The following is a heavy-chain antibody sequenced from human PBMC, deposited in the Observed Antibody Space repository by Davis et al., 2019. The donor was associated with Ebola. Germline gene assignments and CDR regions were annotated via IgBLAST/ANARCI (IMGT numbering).Heavy chain of an antibody. CDR2: IYPGDSDT. J-gene: IGHJ2*01. CDR3: ARLDREQLVLWYFDL. Sequence: GESLKISCKGSGYSFTSYWIGWVRQMPGKGLEWMGIIYPGDSDTRYSPSFQGQVTISADKSISTAYLQWSSLKASDTAMYYCARLDREQLVLWYFDLWGRGTLVTVSS. D-gene: IGHD6-6*01. V-gene: IGHV5-51*01. CDR1: GYSFTSYW.